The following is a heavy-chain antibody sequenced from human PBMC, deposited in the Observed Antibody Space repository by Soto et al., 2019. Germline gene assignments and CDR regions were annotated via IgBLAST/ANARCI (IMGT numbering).Heavy chain of an antibody. CDR1: GGSISSGGYY. J-gene: IGHJ6*02. Sequence: QVQLQESGPGLVKPSQTLSLTCTVSGGSISSGGYYWSWIRQHPGKGLEWIGYIYYSGSTYYNPSLNSRVTISVDTSKNQFSLKLSSVTAADTAVYYCARGFISARNYYYGMDVWGQGTTVTVSS. D-gene: IGHD6-6*01. V-gene: IGHV4-31*03. CDR2: IYYSGST. CDR3: ARGFISARNYYYGMDV.